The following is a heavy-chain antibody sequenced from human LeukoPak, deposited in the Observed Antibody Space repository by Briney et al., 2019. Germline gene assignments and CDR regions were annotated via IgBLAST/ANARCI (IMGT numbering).Heavy chain of an antibody. D-gene: IGHD1-26*01. CDR1: GFSLTPSGMR. CDR3: ARTISGSYFDY. CDR2: TDCDDDK. V-gene: IGHV2-70*04. Sequence: SGPALVKPTQTLTLTCTFSGFSLTPSGMRVSWIRQPPGKALQWRTRTDCDDDKFYSTSLKTRLTISKDTSKNQGVLTMTNMDPVDTASYYCARTISGSYFDYWGQGTLVTVSS. J-gene: IGHJ4*02.